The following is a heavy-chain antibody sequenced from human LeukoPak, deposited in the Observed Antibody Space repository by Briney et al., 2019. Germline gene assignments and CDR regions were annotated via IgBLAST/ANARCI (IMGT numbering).Heavy chain of an antibody. CDR1: GFTFSGSA. Sequence: GGSLRLSCAASGFTFSGSAMSWVRQAPGKGLEWVSSISGSGGITYHADSLKGRFTISRDNSKNTLFLQMNSLRAEDTAVYYCAKNTISGGHYQYYMDVWGKGTTVTVSS. D-gene: IGHD3-16*02. CDR3: AKNTISGGHYQYYMDV. V-gene: IGHV3-23*01. J-gene: IGHJ6*03. CDR2: ISGSGGIT.